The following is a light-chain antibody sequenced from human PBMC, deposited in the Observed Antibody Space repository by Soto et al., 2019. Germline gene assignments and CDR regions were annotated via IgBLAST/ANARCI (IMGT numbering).Light chain of an antibody. CDR2: EVN. CDR3: SSYAGNNNVV. J-gene: IGLJ2*01. V-gene: IGLV2-8*01. Sequence: QSALTQPPSASGSPGQSVTISCTGTSSDVGRYNYVSWYQQHPGKAPKLMIYEVNKRPSGVPDRFSGSKSGNTASLTVSGLQAEDEADYYCSSYAGNNNVVFGGGTKVTVL. CDR1: SSDVGRYNY.